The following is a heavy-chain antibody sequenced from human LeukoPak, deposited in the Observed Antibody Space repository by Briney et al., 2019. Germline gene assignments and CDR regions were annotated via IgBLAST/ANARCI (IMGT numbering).Heavy chain of an antibody. V-gene: IGHV3-15*01. CDR2: IKSKTDGGTT. CDR3: TSGRVGFGELSQNYYYYYYMDV. CDR1: GFTFSSYS. Sequence: GGSLRLSCAASGFTFSSYSMSWVRQALGKGLEWVGRIKSKTDGGTTDYAAPAKGRFTISRDDSKNTLYLQMNSLKTEDTAVYYCTSGRVGFGELSQNYYYYYYMDVWGKGTTVTISS. J-gene: IGHJ6*03. D-gene: IGHD3-10*01.